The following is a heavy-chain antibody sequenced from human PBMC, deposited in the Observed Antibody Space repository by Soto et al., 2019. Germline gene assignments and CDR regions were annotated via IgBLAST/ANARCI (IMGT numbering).Heavy chain of an antibody. CDR2: IYWDDDK. J-gene: IGHJ3*02. CDR3: AHRLVGDLVGYGSGSYYGSCDAFDI. CDR1: GFSLSTSGVG. Sequence: QITLKESGPTLVKPTQTLTLTCTFSGFSLSTSGVGVGWIRQPPGKALEWLALIYWDDDKRYSPSLKSRLTITKDTSKNQVVLTMTNMDPVDTATYYCAHRLVGDLVGYGSGSYYGSCDAFDIWGQGTMVTVSS. V-gene: IGHV2-5*02. D-gene: IGHD3-10*01.